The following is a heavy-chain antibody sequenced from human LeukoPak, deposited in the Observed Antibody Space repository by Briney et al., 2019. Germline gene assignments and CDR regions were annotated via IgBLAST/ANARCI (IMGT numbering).Heavy chain of an antibody. V-gene: IGHV3-64D*09. CDR1: RVTFSTYS. CDR2: INTNGDDT. J-gene: IGHJ4*02. D-gene: IGHD3-3*01. Sequence: GGSLRLSCSASRVTFSTYSVHWVRQAPGKGLEHVSTINTNGDDTYYADSVKGRFTISSDNSKRTQDLQMSSLRAEATAVYYCVKDHRGGGYYTSFDYWGQRTLVTVSS. CDR3: VKDHRGGGYYTSFDY.